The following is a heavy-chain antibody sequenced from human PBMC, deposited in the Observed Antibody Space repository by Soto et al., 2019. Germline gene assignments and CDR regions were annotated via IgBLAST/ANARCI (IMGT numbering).Heavy chain of an antibody. CDR2: IYYSGGT. Sequence: QVQLQESGPGLVKPSETLSLTCTVSGGSISSYYWSWIRQPPGKGLEWIGYIYYSGGTNYNPSLKSRVTIPVATSKNQFALKLSSVTAADAAVYYCARRYGDYFDFWGQGTLVTVSS. J-gene: IGHJ4*02. CDR3: ARRYGDYFDF. V-gene: IGHV4-59*08. D-gene: IGHD4-17*01. CDR1: GGSISSYY.